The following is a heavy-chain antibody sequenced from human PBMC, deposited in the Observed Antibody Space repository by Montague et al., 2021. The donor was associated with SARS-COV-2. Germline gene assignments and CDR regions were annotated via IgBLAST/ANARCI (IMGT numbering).Heavy chain of an antibody. J-gene: IGHJ3*02. Sequence: SETLSLTCTVSRDSTGSHNYFWAWIRQPPGKGLEWIGSVDYSGLTFYNPSLESRVTISVDTSKKQFSLKVNSVTAADTAVYYCAKDGEALAWGTFDIWGQGTMVTVSS. CDR3: AKDGEALAWGTFDI. D-gene: IGHD3-10*01. CDR1: RDSTGSHNYF. CDR2: VDYSGLT. V-gene: IGHV4-39*07.